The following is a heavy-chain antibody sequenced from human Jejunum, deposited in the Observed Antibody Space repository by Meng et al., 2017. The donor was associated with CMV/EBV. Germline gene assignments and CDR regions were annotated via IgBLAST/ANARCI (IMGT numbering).Heavy chain of an antibody. Sequence: QVPLGVSGGGAAHPGRAWGTSCEASGFIFSYYAMHWVRQAPGKGLEWVAVISNDGSKTYFADSVKDRFTISRDNSKETLFLQMNSLRPEDTAVYYCARELASWCYFDSWGQGTLVTVSS. D-gene: IGHD2-8*01. J-gene: IGHJ4*02. CDR2: ISNDGSKT. V-gene: IGHV3-30-3*01. CDR3: ARELASWCYFDS. CDR1: GFIFSYYA.